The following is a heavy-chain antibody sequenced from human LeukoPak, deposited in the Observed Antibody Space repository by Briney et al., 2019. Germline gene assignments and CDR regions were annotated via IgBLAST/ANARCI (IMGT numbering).Heavy chain of an antibody. J-gene: IGHJ4*02. V-gene: IGHV1-18*01. CDR3: ARHLLYYYDSSGYPYFDY. D-gene: IGHD3-22*01. Sequence: ASVKVSCKASGYTFTSYGISWVRQAPGQGLEWVGWISAYNGNTDYAQKLQGRVTMTTDTSTSTAYMELRSLRSDDTAVYYCARHLLYYYDSSGYPYFDYWGQGTLVTVSS. CDR2: ISAYNGNT. CDR1: GYTFTSYG.